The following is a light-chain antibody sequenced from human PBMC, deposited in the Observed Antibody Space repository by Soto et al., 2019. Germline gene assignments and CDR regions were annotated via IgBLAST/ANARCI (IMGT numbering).Light chain of an antibody. J-gene: IGKJ1*01. CDR2: KAS. Sequence: DIHMTQSPSTLSASVLDRVTITFRASQSISIWLAWYQQKPGKAPKILIYKASSLESGVPSRFSGSGSGTEFTLTISSLQPDDFATYYCQQYSTYTPRTFGQGTKVDNK. CDR3: QQYSTYTPRT. V-gene: IGKV1-5*03. CDR1: QSISIW.